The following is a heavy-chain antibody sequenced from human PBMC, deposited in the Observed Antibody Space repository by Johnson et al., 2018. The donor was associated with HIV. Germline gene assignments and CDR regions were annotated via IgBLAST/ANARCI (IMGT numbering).Heavy chain of an antibody. CDR1: GFTFDDYA. V-gene: IGHV3-9*01. J-gene: IGHJ3*02. CDR3: AKDMGYGGNPGAFDI. D-gene: IGHD4-23*01. Sequence: VQLVESGGGLVQPGRSLRLSCAASGFTFDDYAMHWVRQAPGKGLEWVSGISWNSGSIGYADSVKGRFTISRDNAKNYLYLQMNSLRAEDTALYYCAKDMGYGGNPGAFDIWGQGTFVTVSS. CDR2: ISWNSGSI.